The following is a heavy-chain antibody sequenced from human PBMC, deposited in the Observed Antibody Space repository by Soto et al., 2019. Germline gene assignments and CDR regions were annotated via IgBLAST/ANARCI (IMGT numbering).Heavy chain of an antibody. D-gene: IGHD1-20*01. CDR3: ARGNWNCSYGFDV. CDR1: EFTFDKYY. J-gene: IGHJ6*02. CDR2: IKPDGIEQ. Sequence: GGSLRLSCAASEFTFDKYYMTWVRQAPGKGPEWVANIKPDGIEQYYVDSVKGRFTISRDNANNSLYLQMNSLRAEDTAVYFCARGNWNCSYGFDVWGQGTTVTV. V-gene: IGHV3-7*01.